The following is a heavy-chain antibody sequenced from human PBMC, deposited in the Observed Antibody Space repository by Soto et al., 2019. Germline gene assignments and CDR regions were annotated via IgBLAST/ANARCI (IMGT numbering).Heavy chain of an antibody. V-gene: IGHV4-59*08. D-gene: IGHD2-21*01. CDR1: GDSVRSYY. CDR3: ARQVVVVGFDP. Sequence: PSETLSLTCTVSGDSVRSYYWSWIRQPPGKGLEWIGNIYYSGSTRYNPSLKSRVTMSIDTSRKQFSLKLSSVTAADTAVYYCARQVVVVGFDPWGQGTLVTVSS. J-gene: IGHJ5*02. CDR2: IYYSGST.